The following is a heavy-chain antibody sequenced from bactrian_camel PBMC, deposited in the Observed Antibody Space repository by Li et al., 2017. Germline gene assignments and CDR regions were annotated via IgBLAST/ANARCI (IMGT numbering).Heavy chain of an antibody. Sequence: DVQLVESGGGPVQAGGSLRLSCAASGFTFSNYAMTWVRQGAGKGLEWVGSIDSSGGTTYYADSVKGRFTISSDHAKNTLYLQMNTLKTEDTAVYYCAVDAIGLYGGSSDWGQGTQVTVS. D-gene: IGHD6*01. CDR1: GFTFSNYA. CDR2: IDSSGGTT. V-gene: IGHV3S31*01. CDR3: AVDAIGLYGGSSD. J-gene: IGHJ4*01.